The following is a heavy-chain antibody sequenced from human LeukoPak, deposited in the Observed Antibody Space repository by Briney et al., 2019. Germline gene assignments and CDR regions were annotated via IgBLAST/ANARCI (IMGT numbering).Heavy chain of an antibody. J-gene: IGHJ4*02. D-gene: IGHD6-19*01. V-gene: IGHV3-30*18. CDR3: AKDSVAVAGTIDY. Sequence: PGGSLRLSCAASGFTFSSYGMHWVRQAPGKGLEWVAVISYVGSKKYYADSVRGRFTISRDNSKNTLYLQMSSLRAEDTAVYYCAKDSVAVAGTIDYWGQATLVTVSS. CDR1: GFTFSSYG. CDR2: ISYVGSKK.